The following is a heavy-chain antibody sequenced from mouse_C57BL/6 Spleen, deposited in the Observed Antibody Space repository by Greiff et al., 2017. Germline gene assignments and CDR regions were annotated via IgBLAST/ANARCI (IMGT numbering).Heavy chain of an antibody. CDR2: INPNNGGT. Sequence: VQLKQSGPELVKPGASVKISCKASGYTFTDYYMNWVKQSHGKSLEWIGDINPNNGGTSYNQKFKGKATLTVDKSSSTAYMELRSLTSEDSAVYYCAEGFAYWGQGTLVTVSA. CDR1: GYTFTDYY. CDR3: AEGFAY. V-gene: IGHV1-26*01. J-gene: IGHJ3*01.